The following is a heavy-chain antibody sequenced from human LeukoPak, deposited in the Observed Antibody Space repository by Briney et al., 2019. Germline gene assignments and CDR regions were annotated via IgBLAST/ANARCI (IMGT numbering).Heavy chain of an antibody. J-gene: IGHJ5*02. V-gene: IGHV4-4*07. CDR2: MYTSGST. Sequence: PSETLSLTCTVSGNAFGDYYWSWIRQPAGKGLEWIGRMYTSGSTTYTPSLKSRVTMSVDTSKSQFSLNLMSVTAADTAVYYCTRDTGTTGEVKFDPWGQGTLVTVSS. CDR3: TRDTGTTGEVKFDP. CDR1: GNAFGDYY. D-gene: IGHD4-17*01.